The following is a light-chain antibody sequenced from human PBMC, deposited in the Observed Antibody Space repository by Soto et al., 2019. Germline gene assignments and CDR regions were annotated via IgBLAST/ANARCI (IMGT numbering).Light chain of an antibody. Sequence: DLQMTQSPSSLSASIGDSVTISCQASQDINIYLNWYQQKPGTAPKLLIYDASNLQPGVPSRFSASGSGTRFTFTITSLQPEDVATYFCQQFDNLPLTFGGGTKVEIK. CDR1: QDINIY. J-gene: IGKJ4*01. V-gene: IGKV1-33*01. CDR2: DAS. CDR3: QQFDNLPLT.